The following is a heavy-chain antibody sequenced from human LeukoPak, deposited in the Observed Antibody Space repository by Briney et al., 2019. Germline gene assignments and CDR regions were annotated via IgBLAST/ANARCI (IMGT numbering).Heavy chain of an antibody. CDR2: IYYSGST. Sequence: SETLSLTCTVSGGSISSYYWSWIRQPPGKGLEWIGYIYYSGSTNYNPSLKSRVTISVDASKNQFSLKLSSVTAADTAVYYCARAWDSGYVSDAFDIWGQGTMVTVSS. CDR1: GGSISSYY. D-gene: IGHD5-12*01. J-gene: IGHJ3*02. V-gene: IGHV4-59*12. CDR3: ARAWDSGYVSDAFDI.